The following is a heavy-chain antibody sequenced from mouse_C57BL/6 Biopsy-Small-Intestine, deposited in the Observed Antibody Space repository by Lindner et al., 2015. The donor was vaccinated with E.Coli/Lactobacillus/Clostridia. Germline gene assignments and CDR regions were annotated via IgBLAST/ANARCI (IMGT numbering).Heavy chain of an antibody. CDR3: ARDRPDILTGYYLDY. Sequence: SVKVSCKASGYTFTSYGFTWVRQAPGQGLDWMGWISAFDGDTNYARKLQGRVTMTTDTSTSTAYMELRNLRSDDTAVYYCARDRPDILTGYYLDYWGQGTLVTVSS. CDR1: GYTFTSYG. D-gene: IGHD1-1*01. J-gene: IGHJ4*01. CDR2: ISAFDGDT. V-gene: IGHV1-74*01.